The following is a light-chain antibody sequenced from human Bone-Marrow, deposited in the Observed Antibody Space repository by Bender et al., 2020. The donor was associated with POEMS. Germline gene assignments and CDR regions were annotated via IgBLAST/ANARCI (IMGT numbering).Light chain of an antibody. J-gene: IGLJ3*02. CDR3: SSWDDSLNGWV. CDR2: SNN. Sequence: TISCSGTSSNFGNNAANWYQHVPGTAPKLLIYSNNQRPSGVPDRFSASTSGTSASLAICGLHSDDEADYYCSSWDDSLNGWVFGGGTKLTVL. V-gene: IGLV1-44*01. CDR1: SSNFGNNA.